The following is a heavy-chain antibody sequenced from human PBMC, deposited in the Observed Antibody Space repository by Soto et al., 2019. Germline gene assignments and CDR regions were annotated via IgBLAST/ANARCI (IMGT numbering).Heavy chain of an antibody. CDR2: IYYSGST. D-gene: IGHD6-13*01. Sequence: TLSLTCSVSGGSVSSTSHYWGWIRQPPGKGLEWIGNIYYSGSTYYNPSLKSRVTISVETSKDQFSLKLYSVAAADKAVYYCARNKDTRNWYLLPDYWGPGTLVTVSS. J-gene: IGHJ4*02. CDR1: GGSVSSTSHY. CDR3: ARNKDTRNWYLLPDY. V-gene: IGHV4-39*01.